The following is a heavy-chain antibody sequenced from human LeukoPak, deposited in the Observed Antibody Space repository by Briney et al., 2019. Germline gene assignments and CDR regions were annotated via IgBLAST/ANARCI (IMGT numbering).Heavy chain of an antibody. V-gene: IGHV4-59*01. D-gene: IGHD6-13*01. CDR2: IYYSGST. CDR1: GGSISSYY. CDR3: ARGEQLASY. Sequence: PSETLSLTCTVSGGSISSYYWSWIRQPPGKGLEWIGHIYYSGSTNYNPSLKSRVTIAVDTSKNQFSLKLSSVTAADTAVYYCARGEQLASYGGQGTLVTVSS. J-gene: IGHJ4*02.